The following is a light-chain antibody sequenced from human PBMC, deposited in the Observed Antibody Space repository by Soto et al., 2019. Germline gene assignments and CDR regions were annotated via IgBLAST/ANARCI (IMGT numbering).Light chain of an antibody. V-gene: IGKV1D-12*01. J-gene: IGKJ3*01. CDR2: AAS. CDR1: QGISSW. Sequence: DLQMTQSPSSVSASVGDRVTITCRASQGISSWLARYQQKPGKAPKLLIYAASSLQSGVPSRFSSSGSGTDFTLTISSLQPEDFAAYYCQQANSFPPFTFGPGTKVDIK. CDR3: QQANSFPPFT.